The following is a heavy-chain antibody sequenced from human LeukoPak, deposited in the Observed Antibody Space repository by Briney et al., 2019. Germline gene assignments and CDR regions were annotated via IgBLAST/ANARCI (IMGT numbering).Heavy chain of an antibody. J-gene: IGHJ5*02. V-gene: IGHV3-23*01. Sequence: GGSLRLSCAASGFTFSSYAMSWVRQAPGKGLEWVSAISGSGGSTYYADSVKGRFTISRDNSKNTLYLQMNSLRAEDTAVYYCARGYIPLSWYSSSWYGFDPWGQGSLVTVSS. CDR3: ARGYIPLSWYSSSWYGFDP. D-gene: IGHD6-13*01. CDR1: GFTFSSYA. CDR2: ISGSGGST.